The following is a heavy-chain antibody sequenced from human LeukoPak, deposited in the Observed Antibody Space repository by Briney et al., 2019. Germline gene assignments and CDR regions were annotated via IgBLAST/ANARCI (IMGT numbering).Heavy chain of an antibody. D-gene: IGHD3-10*01. CDR3: AKPPLWFGEFEMYNWFDP. Sequence: PGGSLRLSCAASGFTFSSYAMSWVRQAPGKGLEWVSAISGSGGSTYYADSVKGRFTISRDNSKNTLYLQMNSLRAEDTAVYHCAKPPLWFGEFEMYNWFDPWGQGTLVTVSS. V-gene: IGHV3-23*01. CDR2: ISGSGGST. CDR1: GFTFSSYA. J-gene: IGHJ5*02.